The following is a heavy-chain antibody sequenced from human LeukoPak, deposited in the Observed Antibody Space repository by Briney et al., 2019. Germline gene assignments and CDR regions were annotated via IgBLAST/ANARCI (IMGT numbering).Heavy chain of an antibody. CDR1: GFTFRYYS. V-gene: IGHV3-21*01. CDR2: ISSSSSYI. Sequence: GGSLRLSCAASGFTFRYYSLNRVRQAPGKGLEWVSSISSSSSYIYYADSVKGRFTISRDNAKNSLYLQMNSLRAEDTAVYYCAREEWLEDYWGQGTLVTVSS. CDR3: AREEWLEDY. D-gene: IGHD6-19*01. J-gene: IGHJ4*02.